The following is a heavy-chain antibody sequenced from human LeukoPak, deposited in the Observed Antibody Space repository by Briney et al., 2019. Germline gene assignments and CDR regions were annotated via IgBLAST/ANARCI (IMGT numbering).Heavy chain of an antibody. CDR2: ISYDGSNK. CDR3: AKEFEGIAVAGTPSDY. V-gene: IGHV3-30*18. Sequence: PGRSLRLSCAASGFTFSSYGMHWVRQAPGKGLEWVAVISYDGSNKYYADSVKGRFTISRDNSKNTLYLQMNSLRAEDTAVYYCAKEFEGIAVAGTPSDYWGQGTLVTVSS. J-gene: IGHJ4*02. CDR1: GFTFSSYG. D-gene: IGHD6-19*01.